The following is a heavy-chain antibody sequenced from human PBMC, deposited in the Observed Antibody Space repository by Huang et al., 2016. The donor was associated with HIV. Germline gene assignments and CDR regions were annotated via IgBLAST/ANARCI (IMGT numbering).Heavy chain of an antibody. CDR3: ARDRITQCNGGRCYSDWSDP. CDR1: GDSIIRGGYL. Sequence: QVQLQESGPGTVKPSQTLSLTCTVSGDSIIRGGYLWSWIRQSPGKGREWIGSIYYTGTTSYNPSRRSRVTMSVDTSKNQFSLRLTSVTAEDTAVYYCARDRITQCNGGRCYSDWSDPWGQGTLVIVSS. CDR2: IYYTGTT. J-gene: IGHJ5*02. D-gene: IGHD2-15*01. V-gene: IGHV4-30-4*08.